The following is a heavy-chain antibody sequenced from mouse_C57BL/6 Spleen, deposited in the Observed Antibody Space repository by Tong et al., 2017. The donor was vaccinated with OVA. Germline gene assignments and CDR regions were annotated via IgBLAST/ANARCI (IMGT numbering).Heavy chain of an antibody. Sequence: EVQLVESGGGLVKPGGSLKLSCAASGFTFSDYYMYWVRQTPEKRLEWVATISDGGSYTYYPDSVKGRFTISRDNAKNNLYLQMSSLKSEDTAMYYCARRPSRVTTGFAYWGQGTLVTVSA. CDR3: ARRPSRVTTGFAY. CDR2: ISDGGSYT. CDR1: GFTFSDYY. V-gene: IGHV5-4*02. J-gene: IGHJ3*01. D-gene: IGHD2-10*02.